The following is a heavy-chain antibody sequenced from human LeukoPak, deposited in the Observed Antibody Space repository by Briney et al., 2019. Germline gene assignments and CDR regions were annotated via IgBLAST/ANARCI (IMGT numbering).Heavy chain of an antibody. V-gene: IGHV3-15*01. J-gene: IGHJ4*02. D-gene: IGHD6-19*01. CDR2: IKSKTDGGTT. Sequence: GGSLRLSCAASGFTFSNAWMSWVRQAPGKGLEWVGRIKSKTDGGTTDYAAPVKGRFTISRDDSKNTLYLQMNSLKTEDTAVYYCTTGIPGIAVANFDYWGQGTLVTVSS. CDR3: TTGIPGIAVANFDY. CDR1: GFTFSNAW.